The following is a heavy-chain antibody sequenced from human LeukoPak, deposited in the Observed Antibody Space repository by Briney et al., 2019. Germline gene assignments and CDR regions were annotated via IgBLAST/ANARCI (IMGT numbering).Heavy chain of an antibody. V-gene: IGHV1-46*01. CDR1: GYTFTSYY. D-gene: IGHD2/OR15-2a*01. CDR2: INPSGGST. CDR3: ARAKNRAYAFDI. J-gene: IGHJ3*02. Sequence: ASVKVSCKASGYTFTSYYMRLVRQAPGQGLEWMGIINPSGGSTSYAQKFQGRVTMTRDTSTSTVYMELSSLRSEDTAVYYCARAKNRAYAFDIWGQGTMVTVSS.